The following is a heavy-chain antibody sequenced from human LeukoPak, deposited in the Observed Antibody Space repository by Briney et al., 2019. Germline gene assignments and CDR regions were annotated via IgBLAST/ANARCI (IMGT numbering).Heavy chain of an antibody. CDR2: INPSGGST. D-gene: IGHD6-19*01. CDR1: GYTFTSYY. J-gene: IGHJ1*01. Sequence: GASVKVSCKASGYTFTSYYMHWVRQAPGQGLEWMGIINPSGGSTSYAQKFQGRVTMTRDTSTSTVYMELSSLRSEDTAVYYCARDMAHMAVAVYFQHWGQGTLVTVSS. CDR3: ARDMAHMAVAVYFQH. V-gene: IGHV1-46*01.